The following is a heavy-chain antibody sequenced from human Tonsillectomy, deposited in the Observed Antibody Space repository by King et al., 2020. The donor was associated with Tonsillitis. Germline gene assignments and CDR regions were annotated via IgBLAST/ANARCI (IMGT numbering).Heavy chain of an antibody. D-gene: IGHD3-3*01. J-gene: IGHJ4*02. CDR3: ARALIAWSGYIY. CDR2: INHSGST. Sequence: VQLQQWGAGLLKPSETLSLTCAVYGGSFSGYYWSWIRQPPGKGLEWSGEINHSGSTNYNPSLKSRVTISVDTSKNQFSLKLSSVTAADTAVYYCARALIAWSGYIYWGQGTLVTVSS. V-gene: IGHV4-34*01. CDR1: GGSFSGYY.